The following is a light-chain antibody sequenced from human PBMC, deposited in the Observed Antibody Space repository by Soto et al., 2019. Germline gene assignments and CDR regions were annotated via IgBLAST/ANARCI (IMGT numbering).Light chain of an antibody. CDR1: QSIRYY. CDR2: AAS. Sequence: DIQMTQSPSSLSASVGDRVTITSRASQSIRYYLNWYQQKPGKAPKLLIYAASSLQSGVPSRFSGSGSGTDFTLTISSLQPEDFATYYCQQSYSTPQNTFGQGTKLEIK. CDR3: QQSYSTPQNT. V-gene: IGKV1-39*01. J-gene: IGKJ2*01.